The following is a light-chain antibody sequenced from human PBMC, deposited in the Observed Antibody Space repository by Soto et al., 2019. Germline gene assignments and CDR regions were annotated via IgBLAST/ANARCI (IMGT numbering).Light chain of an antibody. CDR3: QQYITYSRT. CDR2: GGS. J-gene: IGKJ1*01. V-gene: IGKV1-5*03. CDR1: QSIGDW. Sequence: DIQMTQSPSTLSASVGDRVTITCRASQSIGDWLAWYQQKPGEAPKLLIYGGSTLERGVPSRFSGSGSGTEFTLTISSLQPDDFATFYCQQYITYSRTFGQGTKVEVK.